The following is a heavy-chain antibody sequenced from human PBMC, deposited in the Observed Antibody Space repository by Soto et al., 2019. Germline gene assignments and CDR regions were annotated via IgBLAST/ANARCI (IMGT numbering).Heavy chain of an antibody. Sequence: QVQLVQSGAEVKKPGSSVKVSCKASGGTFSSYAISWVRQAPGQGLEWMGGIIPIFGTANYAQKFQGRVTITADKSTSTAYMELSSLRSEDTAVYYCARVEIFGVVIDPNYFDYWGQGTLVTVSS. CDR3: ARVEIFGVVIDPNYFDY. CDR1: GGTFSSYA. V-gene: IGHV1-69*06. D-gene: IGHD3-3*01. CDR2: IIPIFGTA. J-gene: IGHJ4*02.